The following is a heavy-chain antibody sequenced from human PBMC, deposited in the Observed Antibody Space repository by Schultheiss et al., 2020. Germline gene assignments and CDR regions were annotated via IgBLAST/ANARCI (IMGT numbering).Heavy chain of an antibody. Sequence: AGSLRLSCGASGFTVSSYSISWVRQDTGKGLEWVSSISSSRSYRYYAGSVKGRFSISRDNAKNSLSLQMNSLRAEDTAVYDFARDRQWDCGGDCPGYFHHWDQGALGTV. CDR3: ARDRQWDCGGDCPGYFHH. CDR1: GFTVSSYS. D-gene: IGHD2-21*01. V-gene: IGHV3-21*01. J-gene: IGHJ1*01. CDR2: ISSSRSYR.